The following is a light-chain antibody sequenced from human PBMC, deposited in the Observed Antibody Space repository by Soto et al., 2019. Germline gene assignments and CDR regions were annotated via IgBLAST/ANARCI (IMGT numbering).Light chain of an antibody. Sequence: QSVLTQPPSASGSPGQSVTISCTGTSSDVGAYNYVSWYQQHPGKAPKLMIYDVSKRPSGVPYRFSGSKSGNAASLTVSGLQGEDEADYYCSSYAGSSWVFGVGTKLTVL. J-gene: IGLJ3*02. CDR1: SSDVGAYNY. CDR3: SSYAGSSWV. V-gene: IGLV2-8*01. CDR2: DVS.